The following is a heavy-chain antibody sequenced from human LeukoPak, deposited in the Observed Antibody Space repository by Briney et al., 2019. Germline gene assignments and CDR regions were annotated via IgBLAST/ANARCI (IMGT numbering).Heavy chain of an antibody. CDR2: INHSGST. Sequence: SETLSLTCTVSGGSISSSSYYWGWIRQPPGKGLEWIEEINHSGSTNYNPSLKSRVTISVDTSKNQFSLKLSSVTAADTAVYYCARHRCSGGSCYPMNWFDPWGQGTLVTVSS. D-gene: IGHD2-15*01. CDR3: ARHRCSGGSCYPMNWFDP. CDR1: GGSISSSSYY. V-gene: IGHV4-39*01. J-gene: IGHJ5*02.